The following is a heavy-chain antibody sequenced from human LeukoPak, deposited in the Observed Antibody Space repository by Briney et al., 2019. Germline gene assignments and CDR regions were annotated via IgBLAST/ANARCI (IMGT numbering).Heavy chain of an antibody. Sequence: GGSLRLSCAASGFTFSSYAMHWVRQAPGKGLEWVSAISGSGGSTYYADSVKGRFTISRDNSKNTLYLQMNSLRAEDTAVYYCAKGRIQLWLLFDYWGQGTLVTVSS. D-gene: IGHD5-18*01. CDR2: ISGSGGST. CDR1: GFTFSSYA. J-gene: IGHJ4*02. CDR3: AKGRIQLWLLFDY. V-gene: IGHV3-23*01.